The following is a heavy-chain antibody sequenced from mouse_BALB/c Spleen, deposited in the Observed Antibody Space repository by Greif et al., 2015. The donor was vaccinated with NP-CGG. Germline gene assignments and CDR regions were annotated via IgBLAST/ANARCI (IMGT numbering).Heavy chain of an antibody. CDR2: INPSNGGT. CDR1: GYTFTSYY. J-gene: IGHJ3*01. CDR3: TRYDGYAWFAY. D-gene: IGHD2-3*01. V-gene: IGHV1S81*02. Sequence: QVQLQQSGAELVKPGASVKLSCKASGYTFTSYYMYWVKQRPGQGLEWIGEINPSNGGTNFNEKFKSKATLTVDKSSSTAYMQLSSLTSEDSAVYYCTRYDGYAWFAYWGQGTLVTVSA.